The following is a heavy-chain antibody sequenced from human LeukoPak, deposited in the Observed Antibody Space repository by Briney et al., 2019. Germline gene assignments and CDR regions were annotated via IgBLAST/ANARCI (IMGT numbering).Heavy chain of an antibody. V-gene: IGHV3-64D*06. J-gene: IGHJ4*02. CDR3: VKATSGRYHTPFGY. CDR2: ISSDGGST. CDR1: GFTFSSYA. Sequence: TGGSLRLSCSASGFTFSSYAMHWVRQAPGKGLEYISDISSDGGSTYYADSVKGRFTISRDNSNYTLYLQMSSLRAEDTAVYYCVKATSGRYHTPFGYWGQGTLVTVSS. D-gene: IGHD1-26*01.